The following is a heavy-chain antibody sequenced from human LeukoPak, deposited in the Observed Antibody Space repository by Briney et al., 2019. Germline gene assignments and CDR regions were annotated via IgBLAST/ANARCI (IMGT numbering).Heavy chain of an antibody. CDR2: ISSSGSTI. CDR3: AKYYGIGRETFDY. V-gene: IGHV3-11*01. J-gene: IGHJ4*02. CDR1: GFTFSDYY. D-gene: IGHD2-21*01. Sequence: GGSLRLSCAASGFTFSDYYMSWIRQAPGKGLEWVSYISSSGSTIYYADSVKGRFTISRDNAKNSLYLQMNSLRVEDTAVYYCAKYYGIGRETFDYWGQGTLVTVSS.